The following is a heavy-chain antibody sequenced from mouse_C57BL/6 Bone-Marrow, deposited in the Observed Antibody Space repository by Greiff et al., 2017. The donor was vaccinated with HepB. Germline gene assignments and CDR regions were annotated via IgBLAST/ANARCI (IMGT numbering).Heavy chain of an antibody. V-gene: IGHV5-15*01. CDR1: GFTFSDYG. Sequence: EVQVVESGGGLVQPGGSLKLSCAASGFTFSDYGMAWVRQAPRKGPEWVAFISNLAYSIYYADTVTGRFTISRENAKNTLYLEMSSLRSEDTAMYYCAKYYYGSSYGYFDVWGTGTTVTVSS. CDR2: ISNLAYSI. J-gene: IGHJ1*03. CDR3: AKYYYGSSYGYFDV. D-gene: IGHD1-1*01.